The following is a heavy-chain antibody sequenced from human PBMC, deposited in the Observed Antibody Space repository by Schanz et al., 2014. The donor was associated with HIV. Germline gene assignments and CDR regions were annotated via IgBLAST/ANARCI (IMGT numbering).Heavy chain of an antibody. Sequence: QVQLVQSGAEVKKPGASVKVSCKASGYTFTSYGINWVRQAPGQGLEWMGWISAYNGNTNYAQKLQGRVTMTTDTSTSTAYMDLRSLRSDDTAVYYCARVAWTPRRRKLGSSGHIFYFYDGVDVWGQGTTVTVSS. V-gene: IGHV1-18*01. CDR3: ARVAWTPRRRKLGSSGHIFYFYDGVDV. D-gene: IGHD3-10*01. CDR2: ISAYNGNT. J-gene: IGHJ6*02. CDR1: GYTFTSYG.